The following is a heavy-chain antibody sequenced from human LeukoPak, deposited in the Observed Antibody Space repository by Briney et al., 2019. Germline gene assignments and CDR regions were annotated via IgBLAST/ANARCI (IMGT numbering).Heavy chain of an antibody. D-gene: IGHD3-16*01. CDR1: GFTFDDYA. V-gene: IGHV3-43D*04. CDR2: ISRDGGST. CDR3: AKDFTAEYVWGSYSYGYYGMDV. Sequence: GGSLRLSCAASGFTFDDYAMHWVRQAPGKGLEWVSLISRDGGSTYYADSVKGRFTISRDNSKNSLYLQMNSLRAEDTALYYCAKDFTAEYVWGSYSYGYYGMDVWGKGTTVTVSS. J-gene: IGHJ6*04.